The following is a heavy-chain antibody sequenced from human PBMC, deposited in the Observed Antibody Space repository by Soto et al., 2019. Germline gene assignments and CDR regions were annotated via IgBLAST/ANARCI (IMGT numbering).Heavy chain of an antibody. CDR3: ARHKGPACHDSHWFDP. Sequence: QLQLQESGPGLVKPSETLSLTCTVSGGTIIISSYYWGWVRQPQGKGLEWIGSIYYGGYTHYNPSLQSRVNMSVDTSKNQFYLRLNSVTAADTAVYYCARHKGPACHDSHWFDPWGQGTLVTVSS. CDR1: GGTIIISSYY. D-gene: IGHD2-2*01. V-gene: IGHV4-39*01. CDR2: IYYGGYT. J-gene: IGHJ5*02.